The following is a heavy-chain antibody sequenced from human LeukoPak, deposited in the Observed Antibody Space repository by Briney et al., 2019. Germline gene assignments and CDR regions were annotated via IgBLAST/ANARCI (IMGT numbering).Heavy chain of an antibody. CDR1: GYNFTSYW. J-gene: IGHJ4*02. CDR2: IYPGDSDT. V-gene: IGHV5-51*01. CDR3: ARGMATQDY. D-gene: IGHD5-24*01. Sequence: PGESLQISCKGSGYNFTSYWIAWMRQMPGKGLEWMGIIYPGDSDTRYSPSFQGQVTISADKSITTAYLQWSSLKASDTAMYYCARGMATQDYWGQGTLVTVSS.